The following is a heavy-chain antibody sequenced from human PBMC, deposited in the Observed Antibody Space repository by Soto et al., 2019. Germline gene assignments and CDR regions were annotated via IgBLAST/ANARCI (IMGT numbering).Heavy chain of an antibody. Sequence: QVQLVQSGGEVKKPGASVKVSCKASGYTFTSYGISWVRQAPGQGLEWMGRISAYNGNTNYAQKLQGRDTMTTDTPASTAYMELRSLRSDDTAVYCCARVVGALGPWFDLWGQGTLVTVSS. CDR2: ISAYNGNT. V-gene: IGHV1-18*01. J-gene: IGHJ5*02. CDR3: ARVVGALGPWFDL. CDR1: GYTFTSYG. D-gene: IGHD1-26*01.